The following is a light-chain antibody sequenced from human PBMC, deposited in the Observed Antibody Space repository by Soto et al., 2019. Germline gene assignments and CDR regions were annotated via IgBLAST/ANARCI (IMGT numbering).Light chain of an antibody. CDR1: ESVSTN. CDR3: QQYSIWRT. CDR2: GAS. J-gene: IGKJ1*01. V-gene: IGKV3-15*01. Sequence: DIVLTQSPATLSLAAGERGTLSCRASESVSTNLAWYQQKAGQAPRLLIYGASTRATGIPARFSGSGSGTEFTLTISSLQSEDFAVYYCQQYSIWRTFGQGTKVDIK.